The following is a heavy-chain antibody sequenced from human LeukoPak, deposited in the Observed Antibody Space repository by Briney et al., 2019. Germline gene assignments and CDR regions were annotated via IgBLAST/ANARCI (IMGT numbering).Heavy chain of an antibody. J-gene: IGHJ5*02. CDR1: GGSFSGYY. D-gene: IGHD2-15*01. CDR3: ANVRPGSRLLAP. V-gene: IGHV4-34*01. CDR2: INHSGST. Sequence: SETLSLTCAVYGGSFSGYYWSWIRQPPGKGLEWIGEINHSGSTDYNPSLKSRVTISVDTSKNQFSLKLSSVTAADTAVYYCANVRPGSRLLAPWGQGTLVTVSS.